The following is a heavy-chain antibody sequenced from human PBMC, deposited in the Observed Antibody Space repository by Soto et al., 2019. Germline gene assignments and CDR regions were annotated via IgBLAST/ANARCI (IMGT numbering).Heavy chain of an antibody. J-gene: IGHJ6*02. V-gene: IGHV3-9*01. CDR1: VFTFDDSA. CDR3: AKDVAAAGTEYYNHYYGMDV. D-gene: IGHD6-13*01. CDR2: ISWNSGSI. Sequence: GGPLRLSCAASVFTFDDSAIHWFRQAPGKGLEWVSGISWNSGSIGYADSVKGRFTISRDNAKNSLYLQMNSLRAEDTALYYCAKDVAAAGTEYYNHYYGMDVWGQGTTVTVSS.